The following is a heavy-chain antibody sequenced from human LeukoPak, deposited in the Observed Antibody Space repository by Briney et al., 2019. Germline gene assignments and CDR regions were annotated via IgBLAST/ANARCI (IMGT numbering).Heavy chain of an antibody. Sequence: PGGSLRLSCAASGFTFRSYAMSWVRQAPGKGLEWVSAISGSGGSTYYADSVKGRLTISRDNSKNTLYLQMDSLRAEDTAVYYCAKEHETTGGPLGSYIFGYWGQGTLVTVSS. J-gene: IGHJ4*02. D-gene: IGHD1-26*01. CDR3: AKEHETTGGPLGSYIFGY. CDR2: ISGSGGST. CDR1: GFTFRSYA. V-gene: IGHV3-23*01.